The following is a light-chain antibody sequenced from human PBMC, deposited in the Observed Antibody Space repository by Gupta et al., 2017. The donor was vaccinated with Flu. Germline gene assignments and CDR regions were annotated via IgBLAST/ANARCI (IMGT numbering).Light chain of an antibody. CDR1: QSISRF. V-gene: IGKV3-11*01. J-gene: IGKJ2*01. Sequence: EIVLTQYPATLSLSPGERATHACRASQSISRFFAWYQQEPGQARRLLIYNASNRATGIPAWFSGSGSRTDFTLTIGSLEPEDCAVYFGHQRSNWPPYTFGEGTKLEIK. CDR3: HQRSNWPPYT. CDR2: NAS.